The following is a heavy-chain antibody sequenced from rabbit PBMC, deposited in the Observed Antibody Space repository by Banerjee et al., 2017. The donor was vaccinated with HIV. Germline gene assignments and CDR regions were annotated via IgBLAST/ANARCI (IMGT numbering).Heavy chain of an antibody. D-gene: IGHD2-1*01. CDR2: IVTTSGGST. V-gene: IGHV1S45*01. Sequence: QEQLEESGGDLVKPEGSLTLTCTASGFSFTRYYMCWVRQAPGKGLEWIGCIVTTSGGSTWYASWAKGRFTISKTSSTTLTLQMTSLTAADTATYFCARSGDGGVTYGLKLWGPGTLVTVS. J-gene: IGHJ4*01. CDR1: GFSFTRYY. CDR3: ARSGDGGVTYGLKL.